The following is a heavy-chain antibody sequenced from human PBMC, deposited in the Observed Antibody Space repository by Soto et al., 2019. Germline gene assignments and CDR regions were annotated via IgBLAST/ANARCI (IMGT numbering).Heavy chain of an antibody. Sequence: PGGSLRLSCAASGFTFSSYSMNWVRQAPGKGLEWVSSISSSSSYIYYADSVKGRFTISRDNAKNSLYLQMNSLRAEDTAVYYCARATAVAVAAHIDYWGQGTLVTVSS. D-gene: IGHD6-19*01. CDR2: ISSSSSYI. J-gene: IGHJ4*02. CDR1: GFTFSSYS. CDR3: ARATAVAVAAHIDY. V-gene: IGHV3-21*01.